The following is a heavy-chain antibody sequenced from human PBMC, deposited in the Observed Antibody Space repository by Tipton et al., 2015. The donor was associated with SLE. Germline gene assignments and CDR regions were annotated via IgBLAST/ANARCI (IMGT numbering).Heavy chain of an antibody. V-gene: IGHV4-38-2*01. CDR1: GYSISSGYY. J-gene: IGHJ3*02. CDR2: IYHSGST. D-gene: IGHD6-13*01. CDR3: ARVRGSSWLSFAFDI. Sequence: GLVKPSETLSLTCAVSGYSISSGYYWGWIRQPPGKGLEWIGSIYHSGSTYYNPSLKSRVTISVDTSKNQFSLKLSSVTAADTAVYYCARVRGSSWLSFAFDIWCQGTMVTVSS.